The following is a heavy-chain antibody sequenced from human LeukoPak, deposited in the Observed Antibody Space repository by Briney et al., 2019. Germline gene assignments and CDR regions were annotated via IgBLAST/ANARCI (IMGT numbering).Heavy chain of an antibody. Sequence: PSETLSLTCAVYGGSFSGYYWSWIRQPPGKGLEWIGEINHSGSTNYNPSLKSRVTISVDTSKNQFSLKLSSVTAADTAVYYCARLLLDDILTDNWFDPWGQGTLVTVSS. V-gene: IGHV4-34*01. D-gene: IGHD3-9*01. CDR2: INHSGST. CDR3: ARLLLDDILTDNWFDP. J-gene: IGHJ5*02. CDR1: GGSFSGYY.